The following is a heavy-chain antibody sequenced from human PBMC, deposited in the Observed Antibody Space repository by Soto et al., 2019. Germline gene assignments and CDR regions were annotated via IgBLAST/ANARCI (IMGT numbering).Heavy chain of an antibody. CDR1: GNTVPNYA. CDR2: INGGNGNT. J-gene: IGHJ4*02. Sequence: ASVKVSCKASGNTVPNYAIHWVRQAPGQRLEWMGWINGGNGNTYYSEHSADSVKGRFTISRDNSEDTLYLQMNSLIVEDTAVYFCAKDTFYHDSSGYYIFEFWGQGALVTVS. V-gene: IGHV1-3*01. CDR3: AKDTFYHDSSGYYIFEF. D-gene: IGHD3-22*01.